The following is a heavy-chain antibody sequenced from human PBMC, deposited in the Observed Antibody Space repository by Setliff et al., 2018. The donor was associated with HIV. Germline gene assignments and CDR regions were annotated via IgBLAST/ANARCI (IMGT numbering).Heavy chain of an antibody. D-gene: IGHD3-16*01. Sequence: SETLSLTCTVSGGSISSGEYSWSWIRQRPGKGLEYIGSFHYSGNTDYNPSLKSRLTISIYKSKNSFSLRLSYVTAADTAMYYCARGTKFVWGRWFDPWGQGTPVTVS. CDR2: FHYSGNT. J-gene: IGHJ5*02. V-gene: IGHV4-31*03. CDR3: ARGTKFVWGRWFDP. CDR1: GGSISSGEYS.